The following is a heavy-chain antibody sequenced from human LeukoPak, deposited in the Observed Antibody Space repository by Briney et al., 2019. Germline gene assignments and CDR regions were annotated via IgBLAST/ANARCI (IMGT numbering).Heavy chain of an antibody. Sequence: PSETLSLTCAVYGGSFSGYYWSWIRQPPGKGLEWIGYVYSSGSTNYNPSLKSRVTISVDTSKNQFSLKLSSMTAADTAVYFCARHGSSSWHVSNAFDIWGQGTMVTVSS. D-gene: IGHD6-13*01. J-gene: IGHJ3*02. CDR1: GGSFSGYY. CDR3: ARHGSSSWHVSNAFDI. CDR2: VYSSGST. V-gene: IGHV4-59*08.